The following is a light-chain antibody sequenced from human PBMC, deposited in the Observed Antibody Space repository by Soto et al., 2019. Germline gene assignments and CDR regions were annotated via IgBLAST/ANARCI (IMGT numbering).Light chain of an antibody. J-gene: IGKJ1*01. Sequence: DLQMTQSPYTLPASVGDRVTITCRASQSVDNWLAWFQQKPGKAHKVLIHRASSLDSGVPSRFSGSGWGTEFTLTITSLQPDDFATYYCQHYSASYPWTFGQGTKVEIK. CDR2: RAS. V-gene: IGKV1-5*03. CDR1: QSVDNW. CDR3: QHYSASYPWT.